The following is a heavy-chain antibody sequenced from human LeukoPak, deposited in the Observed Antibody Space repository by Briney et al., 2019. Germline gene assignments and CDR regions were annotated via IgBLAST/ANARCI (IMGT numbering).Heavy chain of an antibody. Sequence: SQILSLACAISVDNVSSNSAAWNWIRQCPSRGLEWLGRTYYRSKWYNDYAVSVKSRITINPDTPKNQFSVQLNSVTPEDTAVYYCARARIPTGVDYYYYMDVWGKGTTVTVSS. CDR2: TYYRSKWYN. V-gene: IGHV6-1*01. D-gene: IGHD1-14*01. J-gene: IGHJ6*03. CDR3: ARARIPTGVDYYYYMDV. CDR1: VDNVSSNSAA.